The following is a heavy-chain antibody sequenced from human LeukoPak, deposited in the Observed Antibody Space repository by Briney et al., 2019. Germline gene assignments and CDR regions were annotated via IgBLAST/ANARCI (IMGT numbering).Heavy chain of an antibody. CDR1: GFTVSSNY. CDR2: IYSGGST. D-gene: IGHD6-13*01. CDR3: AREGLAAADGYYYYYGMDV. J-gene: IGHJ6*02. Sequence: PGGSLRLSCAASGFTVSSNYMSWVRQAPGKGLEWVSVIYSGGSTYYADSVKGRFTISRDNSKNTLYLQMNSLRAEDTAVYYCAREGLAAADGYYYYYGMDVWGQGTTPPSP. V-gene: IGHV3-53*01.